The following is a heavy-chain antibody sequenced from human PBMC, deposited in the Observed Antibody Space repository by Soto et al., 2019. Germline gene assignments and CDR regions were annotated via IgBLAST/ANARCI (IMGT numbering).Heavy chain of an antibody. Sequence: SLRLSCAASGFTFSSYEMNWVRQAPGKGLEWVSYISSSGSTIYYADSVKGRFTISRDNAKNSLYLQMNSLRAEDTAVYYCARLIQGGMDVWGQGTTVTVSS. J-gene: IGHJ6*02. CDR2: ISSSGSTI. V-gene: IGHV3-48*03. CDR3: ARLIQGGMDV. D-gene: IGHD3-16*01. CDR1: GFTFSSYE.